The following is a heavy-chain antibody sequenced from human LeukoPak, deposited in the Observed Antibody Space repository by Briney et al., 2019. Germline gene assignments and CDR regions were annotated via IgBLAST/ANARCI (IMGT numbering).Heavy chain of an antibody. Sequence: ASVKVSCKASGYTFTSYYMHWVRQAPGQGLEWMGWINPNSGGTNYAQKFQGWVTMTRDTSISTAYMELSRLRSDDTAVYYCAREDYGSGSYFDYWGQGTLVTVSS. CDR3: AREDYGSGSYFDY. CDR2: INPNSGGT. V-gene: IGHV1-2*04. D-gene: IGHD3-10*01. J-gene: IGHJ4*02. CDR1: GYTFTSYY.